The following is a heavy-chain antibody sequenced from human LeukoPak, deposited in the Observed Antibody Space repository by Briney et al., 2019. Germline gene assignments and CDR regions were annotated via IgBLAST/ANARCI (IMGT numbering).Heavy chain of an antibody. CDR3: AREASGGYSSGWYGGGDY. CDR2: IKQDGSEK. D-gene: IGHD6-19*01. Sequence: GGSLRLSCAASGFTFSSYWMSWVRQAPGEGLEWVANIKQDGSEKYYVDSVKGRFTISRDNAKNSLYLQMNSLRAEDTAVYYCAREASGGYSSGWYGGGDYWGQGTLVTVSS. V-gene: IGHV3-7*01. J-gene: IGHJ4*02. CDR1: GFTFSSYW.